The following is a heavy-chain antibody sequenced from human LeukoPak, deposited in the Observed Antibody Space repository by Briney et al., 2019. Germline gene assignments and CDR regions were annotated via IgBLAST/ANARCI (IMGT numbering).Heavy chain of an antibody. V-gene: IGHV3-23*01. CDR1: GFTFSSYA. CDR3: AKEGMITFGGVIAAVDY. J-gene: IGHJ4*02. Sequence: GGSLRLSCAASGFTFSSYAMSWVRQAPGKGLEWVSGISGSGGRTYYTDSMKGRFTISRDNSKNTLYLQMNSLRAEDTAVYYCAKEGMITFGGVIAAVDYWGQGTLVTVSS. CDR2: ISGSGGRT. D-gene: IGHD3-16*02.